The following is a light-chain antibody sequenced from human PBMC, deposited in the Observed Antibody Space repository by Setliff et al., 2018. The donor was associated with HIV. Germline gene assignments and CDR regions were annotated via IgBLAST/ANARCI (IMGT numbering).Light chain of an antibody. J-gene: IGLJ1*01. CDR1: SSNVGKYDF. CDR2: EVT. Sequence: QSALTQPASVSGSPGKSITISCTGNSSNVGKYDFVSWYRQYQGKVPELTIYEVTKRPSGVSKPFSGFKSGNAACLTISELHPDDEADYYCSSYAGSSAFDVFASGTKVTVL. CDR3: SSYAGSSAFDV. V-gene: IGLV2-23*02.